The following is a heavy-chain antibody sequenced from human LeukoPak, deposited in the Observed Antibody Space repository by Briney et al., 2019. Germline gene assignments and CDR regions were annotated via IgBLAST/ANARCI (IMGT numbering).Heavy chain of an antibody. Sequence: APVKVSRKAAGYTVTSYGISWVGQAAGQGGGGRGGMSAYNGKTKYAQKLQGRVTMTTDTSTSTAYMELRSLRSDDTAVYYCARDSRLDLLWFGELPKSPYFDYWGQGTLVTVSS. CDR1: GYTVTSYG. J-gene: IGHJ4*02. D-gene: IGHD3-10*01. V-gene: IGHV1-18*01. CDR3: ARDSRLDLLWFGELPKSPYFDY. CDR2: MSAYNGKT.